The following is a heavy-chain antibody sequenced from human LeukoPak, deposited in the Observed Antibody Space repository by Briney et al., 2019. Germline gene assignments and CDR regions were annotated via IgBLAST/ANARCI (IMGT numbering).Heavy chain of an antibody. V-gene: IGHV5-51*01. Sequence: GESLKISCKGSGYSFTSYWIGWVRQMPGKGPEWMGIIYPGDSGTRYSPSFQGQVTISADKSISTAYLQWSSLKASDTAMYYCARQDCSSTSCYPYFDYWGQGTLVTVSS. CDR3: ARQDCSSTSCYPYFDY. CDR1: GYSFTSYW. CDR2: IYPGDSGT. D-gene: IGHD2-2*01. J-gene: IGHJ4*02.